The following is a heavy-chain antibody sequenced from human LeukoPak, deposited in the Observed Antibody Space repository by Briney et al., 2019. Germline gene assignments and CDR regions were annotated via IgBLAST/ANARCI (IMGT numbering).Heavy chain of an antibody. CDR3: EPLEGDAFDI. J-gene: IGHJ3*02. Sequence: GGSLRLSCSASGFTFSSFAMRWVRQAPGKGLEYVSAISSDGGSTYYADSVKGRFTISRDNSKNTLNLQMSSLRPEDTAVYYCEPLEGDAFDIWGQGRMVTVSS. V-gene: IGHV3-64D*06. CDR2: ISSDGGST. CDR1: GFTFSSFA. D-gene: IGHD1-1*01.